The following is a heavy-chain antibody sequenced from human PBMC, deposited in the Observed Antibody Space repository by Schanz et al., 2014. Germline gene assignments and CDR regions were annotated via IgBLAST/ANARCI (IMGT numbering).Heavy chain of an antibody. V-gene: IGHV3-33*01. Sequence: QVQLVESGGGVVQPGRSLRLSCAASGFAFSVYGMHWVRQAPGKGLEWVAVIWNNGVTKYYADSVRGRFTISRDRFQNTLYLRMSSLRAEDTAVYYCARPRFDYGEVDYWGQGTLVTVSS. J-gene: IGHJ4*02. CDR1: GFAFSVYG. CDR2: IWNNGVTK. D-gene: IGHD4-17*01. CDR3: ARPRFDYGEVDY.